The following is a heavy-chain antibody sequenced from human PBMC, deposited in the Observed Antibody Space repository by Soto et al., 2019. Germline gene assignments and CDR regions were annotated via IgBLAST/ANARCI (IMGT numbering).Heavy chain of an antibody. CDR3: ARDPPPGYCSSTSCYMGMDV. CDR2: IYSGGST. Sequence: GGSLRLSCAASGFTVSSNCMSWVRQAPGKGLEWVSVIYSGGSTYYADSVKGRFTISRDNSKNTLYLQMNSLRAEDTAVYYCARDPPPGYCSSTSCYMGMDVWGQGTTVTVSS. D-gene: IGHD2-2*02. V-gene: IGHV3-53*01. CDR1: GFTVSSNC. J-gene: IGHJ6*02.